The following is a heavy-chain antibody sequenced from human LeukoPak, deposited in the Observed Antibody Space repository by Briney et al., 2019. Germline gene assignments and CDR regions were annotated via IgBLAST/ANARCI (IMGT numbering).Heavy chain of an antibody. CDR2: IIPIFGTA. CDR1: GYSFTSYA. CDR3: ARTPGTMIGEPYFDY. Sequence: KISCKGSGYSFTSYAISWVRQAPGQGLEWMGGIIPIFGTANYAQKFQGRVTITADKSTSTAYMELSSLRSEDTAVYYCARTPGTMIGEPYFDYWGQGTLVTVSS. V-gene: IGHV1-69*06. J-gene: IGHJ4*02. D-gene: IGHD3-22*01.